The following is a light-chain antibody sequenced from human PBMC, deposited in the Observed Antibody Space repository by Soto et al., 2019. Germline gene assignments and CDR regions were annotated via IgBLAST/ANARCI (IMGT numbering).Light chain of an antibody. CDR3: MQALQSLRT. CDR1: QSLLHSNGYNY. CDR2: LGS. J-gene: IGKJ1*01. Sequence: DIEMTQSPLSLPVTPGEPASISCRSTQSLLHSNGYNYLDWYLQKPGQSPQLLIYLGSNRASGVPDRFSGSGSGTYFTLKISRVEAEDVGVYYCMQALQSLRTFGQGTKV. V-gene: IGKV2-28*01.